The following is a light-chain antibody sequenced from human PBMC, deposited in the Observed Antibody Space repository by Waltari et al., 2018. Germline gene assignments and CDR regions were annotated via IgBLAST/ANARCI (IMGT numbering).Light chain of an antibody. Sequence: SYVLTQPPSVSLAPGRTARITCGGNNLGTKTASWYQQKPGQPPVMVVYDDIDRPSGIPERFSGSNSGNTATLIINRVEAGDEADYYCQVWDIDSDPSVVFGGGTKLTVL. V-gene: IGLV3-21*03. CDR1: NLGTKT. CDR2: DDI. CDR3: QVWDIDSDPSVV. J-gene: IGLJ2*01.